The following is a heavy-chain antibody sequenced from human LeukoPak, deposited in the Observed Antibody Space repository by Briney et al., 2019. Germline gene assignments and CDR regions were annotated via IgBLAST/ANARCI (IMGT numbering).Heavy chain of an antibody. CDR2: ISGSGGST. CDR3: AKGPSMDV. CDR1: GFTFSSFT. V-gene: IGHV3-23*01. J-gene: IGHJ6*02. Sequence: GSLRLSCTVSGFTFSSFTMSWVRQAPGKGLEWVSAISGSGGSTYYADSVKGRFTISRDNSKNTLYLQMNSLRAEDTAVYYCAKGPSMDVWGQGTTVTVSS.